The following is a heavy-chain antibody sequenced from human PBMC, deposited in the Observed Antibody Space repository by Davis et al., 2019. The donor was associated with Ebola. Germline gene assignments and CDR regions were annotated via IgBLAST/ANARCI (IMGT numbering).Heavy chain of an antibody. CDR2: IYYSGST. J-gene: IGHJ4*02. Sequence: GSLRLSCTVSGGSISSSSYYWGWIRQPPGKGLEWIGSIYYSGSTDYNPSLKSRVTISVDTSKNQFSLKHSSVTAADTAVYYGARQATTVTTSWFDYWGQGTLVTVSS. CDR1: GGSISSSSYY. D-gene: IGHD4-17*01. CDR3: ARQATTVTTSWFDY. V-gene: IGHV4-39*01.